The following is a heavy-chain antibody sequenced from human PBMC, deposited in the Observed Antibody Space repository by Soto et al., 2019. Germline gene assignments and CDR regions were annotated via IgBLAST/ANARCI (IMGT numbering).Heavy chain of an antibody. CDR2: IYYSGST. CDR1: GGSISSGDYY. Sequence: SETLSLTCTVPGGSISSGDYYWSGIRQPPGKGLDWIGYIYYSGSTYYNPSLKSRVTISVDTSKNQLSLKLSSVTAADTAVYYCARGLRRNWFDPWGQGTLVTVSS. CDR3: ARGLRRNWFDP. D-gene: IGHD2-8*01. J-gene: IGHJ5*02. V-gene: IGHV4-30-4*01.